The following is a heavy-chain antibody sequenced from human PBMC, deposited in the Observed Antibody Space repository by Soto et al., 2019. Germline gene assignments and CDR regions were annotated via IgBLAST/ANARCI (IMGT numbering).Heavy chain of an antibody. CDR1: GFTFSNAW. J-gene: IGHJ6*02. Sequence: GSLRLSCAASGFTFSNAWMSWVRQAPGKGLEWVGRIKSKTDGGTTDYAAPVKGRFTISRDDSKNTLYLQMNSLKTEDTAVYYCTTEGSSLLNVGYYYGMDVWGQGTTVT. CDR3: TTEGSSLLNVGYYYGMDV. D-gene: IGHD6-6*01. CDR2: IKSKTDGGTT. V-gene: IGHV3-15*01.